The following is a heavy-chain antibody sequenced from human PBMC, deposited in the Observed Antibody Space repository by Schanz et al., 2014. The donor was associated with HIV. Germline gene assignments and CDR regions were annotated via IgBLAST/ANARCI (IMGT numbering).Heavy chain of an antibody. V-gene: IGHV1-69*01. J-gene: IGHJ6*02. D-gene: IGHD2-21*02. CDR1: GGTFRTYA. Sequence: QLQLVQSGPEVKKPGSSVKVSCKTLGGTFRTYAVSWVRQAPGQGLEWMGGIVPIFGTTNYAQRFQGRVSITADESTSTAYMELSGLRSEDTAVYYCTRAYCGADCSRFYYYGTDVWGQGTTVTVSS. CDR2: IVPIFGTT. CDR3: TRAYCGADCSRFYYYGTDV.